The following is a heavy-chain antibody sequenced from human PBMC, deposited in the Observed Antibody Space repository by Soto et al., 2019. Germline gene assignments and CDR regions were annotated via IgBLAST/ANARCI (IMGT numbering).Heavy chain of an antibody. CDR2: IKQDGSEK. Sequence: GGSLRLSCTASGFSFRSYWMSWVRQAPGKGLKWVANIKQDGSEKYYVDSLKGRFTISRDNAKNSLYLQMNSLRAEDTAIYYCARVGYSSSLDFWGKGT. CDR3: ARVGYSSSLDF. D-gene: IGHD6-13*01. J-gene: IGHJ4*02. V-gene: IGHV3-7*03. CDR1: GFSFRSYW.